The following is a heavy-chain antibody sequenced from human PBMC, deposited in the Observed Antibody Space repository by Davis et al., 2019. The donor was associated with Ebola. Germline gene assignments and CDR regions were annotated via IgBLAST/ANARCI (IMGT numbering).Heavy chain of an antibody. D-gene: IGHD3-22*01. CDR2: ISGSGGST. Sequence: GESLKISCAASGFTVSSNYMSWVRQAPGKGLEWVSAISGSGGSTYYADSVKGRFTISRDNAKNSLYLQMNSLRAEDTAVYYCARERYYYDSSGYFDYWGQGTLVTVSS. J-gene: IGHJ4*02. CDR3: ARERYYYDSSGYFDY. CDR1: GFTVSSNY. V-gene: IGHV3-53*01.